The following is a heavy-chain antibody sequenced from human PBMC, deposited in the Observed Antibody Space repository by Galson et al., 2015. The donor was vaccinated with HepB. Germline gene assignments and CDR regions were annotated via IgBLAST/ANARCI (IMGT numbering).Heavy chain of an antibody. CDR1: GFNFNIFA. CDR3: ARDWTGPDCSNTCMGD. CDR2: IGNNAAIT. Sequence: SLRLSCAASGFNFNIFAMTWVRQAPGKGLEWVSTIGNNAAITYYADSLKGRFSISRDNSKNTVILQMNSLRAGDTAVYYCARDWTGPDCSNTCMGDWGQGTLVTVSS. V-gene: IGHV3-23*01. D-gene: IGHD3/OR15-3a*01. J-gene: IGHJ4*02.